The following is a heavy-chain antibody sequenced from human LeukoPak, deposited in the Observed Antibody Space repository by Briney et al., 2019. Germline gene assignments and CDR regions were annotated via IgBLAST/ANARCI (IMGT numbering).Heavy chain of an antibody. J-gene: IGHJ3*02. Sequence: SETLSLTCTVSGGSINNYYWTWIRQPAGKGLEWIGRIYTRGSTNYNPSLKSRVTMSVDTSKNQFSLKLSSVTAADTAVYYCARGRYCSADICSGGDAFDIWGQGTMVSVSS. CDR2: IYTRGST. CDR1: GGSINNYY. CDR3: ARGRYCSADICSGGDAFDI. D-gene: IGHD2-15*01. V-gene: IGHV4-4*07.